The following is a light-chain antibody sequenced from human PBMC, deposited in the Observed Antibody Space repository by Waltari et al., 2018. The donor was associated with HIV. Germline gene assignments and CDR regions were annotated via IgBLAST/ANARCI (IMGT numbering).Light chain of an antibody. Sequence: QSFLTQPPSASGTPGQTLTISCSGSSSNIDNDNVYWYQQLPGMTPKLLIYKNFLRPSGVPDRFAASKSGTSASLTISGLRSADEADYYCVGWDSSLSAYVFGAGTKVAVL. J-gene: IGLJ1*01. CDR3: VGWDSSLSAYV. CDR2: KNF. CDR1: SSNIDNDN. V-gene: IGLV1-47*01.